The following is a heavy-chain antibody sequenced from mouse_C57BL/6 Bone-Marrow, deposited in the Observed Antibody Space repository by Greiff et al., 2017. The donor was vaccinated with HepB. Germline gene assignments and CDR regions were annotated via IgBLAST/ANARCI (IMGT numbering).Heavy chain of an antibody. CDR3: ARLSITTVVDY. V-gene: IGHV1-55*01. D-gene: IGHD1-1*01. CDR2: IYPGSGST. Sequence: QVQLKESGAELVKPGASVKMSCKASGYTFTSYWITWVKQRPGQGLEWIGDIYPGSGSTNYNEKFKSKATLTVDTSSSTAYMQLSSLTSEDSAVYYCARLSITTVVDYWGQGTTLTVSS. CDR1: GYTFTSYW. J-gene: IGHJ2*01.